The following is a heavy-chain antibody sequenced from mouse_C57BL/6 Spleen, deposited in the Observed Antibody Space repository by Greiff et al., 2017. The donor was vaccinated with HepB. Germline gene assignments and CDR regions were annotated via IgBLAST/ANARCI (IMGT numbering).Heavy chain of an antibody. Sequence: QVHVKQSGAELARPGASVKLSCKASGYTFTSYGISWVKQRTGQGLEWIGEIYPRSGNTYYNEKFKGKATLTADKSSSTAYMELRSLTSEDSAVYFCAKRGKGDYAMDYWGQGTSVTVSS. CDR3: AKRGKGDYAMDY. V-gene: IGHV1-81*01. CDR2: IYPRSGNT. J-gene: IGHJ4*01. CDR1: GYTFTSYG.